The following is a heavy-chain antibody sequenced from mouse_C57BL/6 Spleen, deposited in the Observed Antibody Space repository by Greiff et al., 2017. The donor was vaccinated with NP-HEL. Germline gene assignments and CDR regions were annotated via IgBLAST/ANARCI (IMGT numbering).Heavy chain of an antibody. CDR3: ARGPRLSGSSWFAY. CDR1: GYSITSGYY. Sequence: ESGPGLVKPSQSLSLTCSVTGYSITSGYYWNWIRQFPGNKLEWMGYISYDGSNNYNPSLKNRISITRDTSKNQFFLKLNSVTTEDTATYYCARGPRLSGSSWFAYWGQGTLVTVSA. D-gene: IGHD1-1*01. V-gene: IGHV3-6*01. CDR2: ISYDGSN. J-gene: IGHJ3*01.